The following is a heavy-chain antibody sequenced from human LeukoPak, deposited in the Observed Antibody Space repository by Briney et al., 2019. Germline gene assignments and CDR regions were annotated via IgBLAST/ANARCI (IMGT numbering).Heavy chain of an antibody. V-gene: IGHV4-59*01. CDR2: IYYSGST. J-gene: IGHJ4*02. Sequence: SETLSLTCTVSGGSISSYYWSWIRQPPGKGLEWIGYIYYSGSTNYNPSLKSRVTISVDTSKNQFSLKLSSVTGADTAVYYCARALWFGEYYFDYWGQGTLVTVSS. D-gene: IGHD3-10*01. CDR1: GGSISSYY. CDR3: ARALWFGEYYFDY.